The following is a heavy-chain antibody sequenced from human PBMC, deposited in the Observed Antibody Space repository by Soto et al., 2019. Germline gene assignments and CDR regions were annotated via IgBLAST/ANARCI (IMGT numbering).Heavy chain of an antibody. Sequence: QVHLVQSGAEVKKPGASVKVSCKGSGYAFTTYGITWVRQAPGQGLEWMGWISAHNGNTNYAQKLQGRVTVTRDTSTSTAYMELSRLRSDDTALYYCARGRYGDYWGQGALVTVSS. CDR2: ISAHNGNT. CDR1: GYAFTTYG. V-gene: IGHV1-18*01. D-gene: IGHD1-1*01. J-gene: IGHJ4*02. CDR3: ARGRYGDY.